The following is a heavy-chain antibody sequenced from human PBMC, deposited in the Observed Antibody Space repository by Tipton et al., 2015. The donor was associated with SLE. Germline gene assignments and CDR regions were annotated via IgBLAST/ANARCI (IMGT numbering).Heavy chain of an antibody. J-gene: IGHJ4*02. CDR3: AREYSGYDYRTFDH. CDR1: GYPIRDGYY. D-gene: IGHD5-12*01. V-gene: IGHV4-38-2*02. Sequence: TLSLTCNVSGYPIRDGYYWGWIRQAPGKGLEWIGTIHHSGITYYNPSLKSRVTISVDTSKNQFSLKVRSVTAADTAVYYCAREYSGYDYRTFDHWGQGTLVTVSS. CDR2: IHHSGIT.